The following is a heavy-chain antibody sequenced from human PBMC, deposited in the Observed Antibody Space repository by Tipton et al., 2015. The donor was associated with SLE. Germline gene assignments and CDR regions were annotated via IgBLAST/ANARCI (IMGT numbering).Heavy chain of an antibody. J-gene: IGHJ4*02. D-gene: IGHD6-13*01. Sequence: SLRLSCTVSGVSISSRDYWSWVRQPPGEGLEWIGDISHSGNTTYNPSLRSRVTISVDKSKNQFSLRLNSLTDADTAMYFCARGKSSRFCDGGVYFDHWAREAWSPSPQ. V-gene: IGHV4-4*01. CDR3: ARGKSSRFCDGGVYFDH. CDR2: ISHSGNT. CDR1: GVSISSRDY.